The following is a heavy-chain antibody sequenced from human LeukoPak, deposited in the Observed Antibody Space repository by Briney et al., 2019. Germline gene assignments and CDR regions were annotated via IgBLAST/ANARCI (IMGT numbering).Heavy chain of an antibody. D-gene: IGHD6-19*01. CDR3: ATGRQWLPTDH. CDR2: FDPEDGET. J-gene: IGHJ4*02. Sequence: GASVKVSCKVSGYTLTELSMHWGRQAPGKGPEWMSDFDPEDGETLYAQTLKGRVTITEDTSTDTAYMELSSLRAEDTAVYYCATGRQWLPTDHWGQGTLVTVSP. CDR1: GYTLTELS. V-gene: IGHV1-24*01.